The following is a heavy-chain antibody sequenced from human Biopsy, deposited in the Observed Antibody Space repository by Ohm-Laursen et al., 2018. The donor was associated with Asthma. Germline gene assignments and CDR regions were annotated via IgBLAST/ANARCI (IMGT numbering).Heavy chain of an antibody. CDR1: GGTFSSYA. CDR3: ARGYSGSDRIVYYYSGLEV. D-gene: IGHD5-12*01. CDR2: IIPIFGTA. Sequence: SVKVSCKASGGTFSSYAINWVRQAPGQGLEWMGGIIPIFGTANYAQKFQGRVTITADESTSTASMELSSLSSEDTAVFYCARGYSGSDRIVYYYSGLEVWGQGTTVTVSS. J-gene: IGHJ6*02. V-gene: IGHV1-69*13.